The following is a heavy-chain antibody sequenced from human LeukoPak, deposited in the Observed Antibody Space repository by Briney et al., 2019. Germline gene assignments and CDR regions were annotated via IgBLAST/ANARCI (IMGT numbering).Heavy chain of an antibody. CDR1: GFTFSSYS. D-gene: IGHD1-26*01. CDR2: ISSSSSYI. J-gene: IGHJ3*02. Sequence: GGSLRLSCAASGFTFSSYSMNWVRQAPGKGLEGVSFISSSSSYIYYADSVKGRFTISRDNAKNSLYLQMNSLRAEDTAVYYCARPIVGATIGAFDIWGQGTMVTVSS. CDR3: ARPIVGATIGAFDI. V-gene: IGHV3-21*01.